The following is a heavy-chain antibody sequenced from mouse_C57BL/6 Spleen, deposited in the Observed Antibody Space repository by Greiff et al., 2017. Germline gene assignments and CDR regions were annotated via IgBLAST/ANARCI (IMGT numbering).Heavy chain of an antibody. CDR2: INPYNGGT. D-gene: IGHD2-5*01. Sequence: VQLQQSGPVLVKPGASVKMSCKASGYTFTDYYMNWVKQSHGKSLEWIGVINPYNGGTSYNQKFKGKATLTVDKSSSTAYMELNSLTSEDSAVYYCARDYSNYVGAMDYWGQGTSVTVSS. J-gene: IGHJ4*01. V-gene: IGHV1-19*01. CDR1: GYTFTDYY. CDR3: ARDYSNYVGAMDY.